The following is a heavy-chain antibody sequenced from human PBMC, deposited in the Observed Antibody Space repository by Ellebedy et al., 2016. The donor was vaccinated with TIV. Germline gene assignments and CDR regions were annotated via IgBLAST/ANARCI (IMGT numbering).Heavy chain of an antibody. CDR3: ATDSSKSRLVMVASAQAFDV. Sequence: AASVKVSCKVSGYSLTELSMHWVRQAPGKGLEWMGGFDPEDGETTYAQKFKGRIILTEDTSSDTAYMELSNLRSEDTAVYFCATDSSKSRLVMVASAQAFDVWGQGTLVTVSS. CDR2: FDPEDGET. D-gene: IGHD2-21*01. V-gene: IGHV1-24*01. CDR1: GYSLTELS. J-gene: IGHJ3*01.